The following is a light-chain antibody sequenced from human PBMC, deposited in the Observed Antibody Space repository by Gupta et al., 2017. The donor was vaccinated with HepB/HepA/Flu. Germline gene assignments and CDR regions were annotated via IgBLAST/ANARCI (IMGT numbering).Light chain of an antibody. CDR3: HQHHTTPVT. J-gene: IGKJ4*01. CDR1: PSVLYSSTNKNY. CDR2: WAS. V-gene: IGKV4-1*01. Sequence: DIAITQSPDTLAVSLGARATINCKSSPSVLYSSTNKNYLSWYPQKPGQPPKLLIYWASTRESGVPDRFSGSGSGTDFTLTIGSLQAEDGAVYYCHQHHTTPVTFGGGTKVEIK.